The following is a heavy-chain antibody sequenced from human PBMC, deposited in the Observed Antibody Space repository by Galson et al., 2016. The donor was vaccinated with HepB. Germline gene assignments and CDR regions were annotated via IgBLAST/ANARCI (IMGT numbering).Heavy chain of an antibody. Sequence: SETLSLTCAIYGGSFSGYYWNWIRQSPGKGLEWIGEINLSGNTNYNPSLKSRITISLDTSKNQFSLKVRSLTAAGTAVYYCARAQKGVIVTWYYYCMDVWGKGTTVIVSS. V-gene: IGHV4-34*01. D-gene: IGHD2/OR15-2a*01. CDR3: ARAQKGVIVTWYYYCMDV. CDR1: GGSFSGYY. CDR2: INLSGNT. J-gene: IGHJ6*03.